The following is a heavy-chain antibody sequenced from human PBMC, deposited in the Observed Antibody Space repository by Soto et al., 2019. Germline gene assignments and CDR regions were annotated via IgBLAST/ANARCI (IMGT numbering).Heavy chain of an antibody. CDR2: ISGSGGST. D-gene: IGHD3-22*01. J-gene: IGHJ4*02. CDR3: AKDLPSNYYDSSGYYSGSG. Sequence: PGGSLRLSCAASGFTFSSYAMSWVRQSPGKGLEWVSAISGSGGSTYYADSVKGRFTISRDNSKNTLYLQMNSLRAEDTAVYYCAKDLPSNYYDSSGYYSGSGWGQGTLVTVLL. V-gene: IGHV3-23*01. CDR1: GFTFSSYA.